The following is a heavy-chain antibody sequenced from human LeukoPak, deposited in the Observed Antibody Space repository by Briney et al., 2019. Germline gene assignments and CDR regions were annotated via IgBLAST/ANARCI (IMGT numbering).Heavy chain of an antibody. J-gene: IGHJ4*02. CDR2: INHSGST. Sequence: SETLSLTCTVSGGSISSYFWSWIRQPPGKGLEWIGEINHSGSTNYNPSLKSRVTISVDTSKNQFSLKLSSVTAADTAVYYCARGHHSFTDYWGQGTLVTVSS. D-gene: IGHD2/OR15-2a*01. CDR3: ARGHHSFTDY. CDR1: GGSISSYF. V-gene: IGHV4-34*01.